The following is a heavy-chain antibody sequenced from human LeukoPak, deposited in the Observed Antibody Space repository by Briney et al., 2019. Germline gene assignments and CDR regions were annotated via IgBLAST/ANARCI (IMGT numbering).Heavy chain of an antibody. J-gene: IGHJ4*02. CDR3: AGADVNYNLWSGFFDS. CDR2: ITHSGSA. Sequence: SETLSLTCDVSGGSFSDYFWNWIRQPPGKGLEWIGEITHSGSANYKSSLKSRLSISIDTAKNHFSLKLSSVTAADTAVYYCAGADVNYNLWSGFFDSWGQGTLVTVSS. CDR1: GGSFSDYF. D-gene: IGHD3-3*01. V-gene: IGHV4-34*01.